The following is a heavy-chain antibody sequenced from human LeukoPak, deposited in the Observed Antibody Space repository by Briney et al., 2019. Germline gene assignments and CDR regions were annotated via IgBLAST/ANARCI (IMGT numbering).Heavy chain of an antibody. J-gene: IGHJ4*02. CDR3: ARLGVGVTFDF. D-gene: IGHD2-15*01. Sequence: GKPRQISCKGSGYRFTSYWIGWARQLPGKGLEWMGNIYPGDFDTRYSPSFQGQVTISADKSISTAYLQWSSLKASESAMYCGARLGVGVTFDFWGQGALVTVSS. CDR2: IYPGDFDT. V-gene: IGHV5-51*01. CDR1: GYRFTSYW.